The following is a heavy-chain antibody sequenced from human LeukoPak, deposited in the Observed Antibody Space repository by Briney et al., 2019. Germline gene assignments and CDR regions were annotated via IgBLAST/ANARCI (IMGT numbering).Heavy chain of an antibody. CDR3: VRHLSAGRPAFDI. J-gene: IGHJ3*02. D-gene: IGHD2-15*01. CDR1: GGSINSYY. Sequence: SETLSPTCTVSGGSINSYYWSWIRQPPGKGLEWIGYIYYSGSTNYNPSLKSRVTISVDTSNNKFSLKLTSLTAADTAVYYCVRHLSAGRPAFDIWGQGTMVTVSS. V-gene: IGHV4-59*08. CDR2: IYYSGST.